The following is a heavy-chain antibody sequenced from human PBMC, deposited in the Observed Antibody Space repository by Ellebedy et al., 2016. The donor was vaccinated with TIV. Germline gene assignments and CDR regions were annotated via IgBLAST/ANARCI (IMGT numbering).Heavy chain of an antibody. Sequence: GESLKISCAASGFTVSYTYMNWVRQAPGKGLEWVSVIHTGGDTYYADSVKGRFTISRDSSKNTVFLQMNSLRAKDTAMYYCARRISGTYGDDAFDIWGQGTMVTVSS. CDR1: GFTVSYTY. J-gene: IGHJ3*02. CDR2: IHTGGDT. D-gene: IGHD1-20*01. V-gene: IGHV3-53*01. CDR3: ARRISGTYGDDAFDI.